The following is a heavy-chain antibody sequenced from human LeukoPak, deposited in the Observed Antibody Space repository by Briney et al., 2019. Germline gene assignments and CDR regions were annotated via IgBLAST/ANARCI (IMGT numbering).Heavy chain of an antibody. D-gene: IGHD2-8*01. CDR3: ARVDCTIGVGYEADAIDI. V-gene: IGHV3-21*01. CDR1: GLTFSGYR. J-gene: IGHJ3*02. CDR2: ISGSSNYI. Sequence: GGSLRLSCAASGLTFSGYRMNWVRQARGKGLEWVSSISGSSNYIYYADSVKGRFTISRDNAKNSLYRQMNSLRAEDTAVYYCARVDCTIGVGYEADAIDICGQGTMVTVSS.